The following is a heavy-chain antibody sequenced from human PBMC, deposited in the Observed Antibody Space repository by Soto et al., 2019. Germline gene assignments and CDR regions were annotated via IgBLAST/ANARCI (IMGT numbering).Heavy chain of an antibody. CDR3: ARELAPATTPPSSLMDV. D-gene: IGHD2-2*01. J-gene: IGHJ6*02. CDR2: INSDGSST. CDR1: GFTISSHW. V-gene: IGHV3-74*01. Sequence: GGSLRLSCAASGFTISSHWMHWVRRAPGKGLVWVSRINSDGSSTNYADSVKGRFTISRDNAENTLYLQMNSLRAEDTAVYYCARELAPATTPPSSLMDVWGQGTTVTVSS.